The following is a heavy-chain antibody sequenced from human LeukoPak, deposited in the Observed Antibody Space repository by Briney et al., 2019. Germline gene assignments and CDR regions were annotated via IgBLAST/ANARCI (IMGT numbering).Heavy chain of an antibody. Sequence: GGSLRLSCAASGFTFSTYWMHWVRQVPGKGLVWVSRINTDGSITTYADSVKGRFTISRDNAKNTLYLQMNSLRAEDTAVYYCARDRGYWFDHWGQGALVTVSS. V-gene: IGHV3-74*03. CDR3: ARDRGYWFDH. CDR2: INTDGSIT. D-gene: IGHD3-22*01. J-gene: IGHJ5*02. CDR1: GFTFSTYW.